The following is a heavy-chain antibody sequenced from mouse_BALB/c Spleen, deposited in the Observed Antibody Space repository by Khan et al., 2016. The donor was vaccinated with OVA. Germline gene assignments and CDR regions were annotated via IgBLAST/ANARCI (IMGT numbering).Heavy chain of an antibody. CDR2: INPNNGDA. Sequence: QLKQSGAELVKPGASVKLSCKASGYTFNSYYMYWVKQRPGQGLEWIGEINPNNGDANFNEKFKNKATLTVDKSSNTAFMQLSSLTSEDSAVYYCTRSGYGSFAYWGQGTLVTVSA. D-gene: IGHD2-2*01. CDR3: TRSGYGSFAY. CDR1: GYTFNSYY. J-gene: IGHJ3*01. V-gene: IGHV1S81*02.